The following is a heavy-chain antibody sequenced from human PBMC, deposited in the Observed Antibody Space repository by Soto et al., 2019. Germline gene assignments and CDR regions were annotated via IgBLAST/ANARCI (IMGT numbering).Heavy chain of an antibody. D-gene: IGHD1-26*01. V-gene: IGHV1-18*01. CDR2: ISAYNGNT. CDR1: GYTFTSYG. CDR3: ARDHWGVGATTTYYYGMDV. J-gene: IGHJ6*02. Sequence: QVQLVQSGAEVKKPGASVKVSCKASGYTFTSYGISWVRQAPGQGLEWMGWISAYNGNTNYAQKLQGRVTMTTDTSTSTAYMELRSLRSDDTAVYYCARDHWGVGATTTYYYGMDVWGQGTTVTVSS.